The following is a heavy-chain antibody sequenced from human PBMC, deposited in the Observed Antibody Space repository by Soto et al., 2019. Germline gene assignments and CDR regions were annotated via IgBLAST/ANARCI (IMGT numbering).Heavy chain of an antibody. CDR1: GFTFSNYA. V-gene: IGHV3-23*01. CDR3: ARYKADPGIAVAGSAPDTPTYYYYYGMDV. Sequence: GGSLRLSCAASGFTFSNYAMSWVRQAPGKGLEWVSAISGSGGSTYYADSVKGRFTISRDNSKNTLYLQMNSLRAEDTAVYYCARYKADPGIAVAGSAPDTPTYYYYYGMDVWGQGTTVTVSS. D-gene: IGHD6-19*01. J-gene: IGHJ6*02. CDR2: ISGSGGST.